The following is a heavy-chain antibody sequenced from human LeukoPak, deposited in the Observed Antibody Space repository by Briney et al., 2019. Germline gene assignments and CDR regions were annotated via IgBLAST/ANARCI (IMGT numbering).Heavy chain of an antibody. V-gene: IGHV3-23*01. CDR2: ISADGGRT. D-gene: IGHD2-15*01. CDR1: GFTFSNYA. J-gene: IGHJ4*02. CDR3: AKDVVVVVAATLDY. Sequence: GGSLRLSCAASGFTFSNYAMSWVRQAPGKGLEWVSTISADGGRTYYADSVKGRFTISRDNSKSTLYLQMSSLRAEDTAVYYCAKDVVVVVAATLDYWAREPWSPSPQ.